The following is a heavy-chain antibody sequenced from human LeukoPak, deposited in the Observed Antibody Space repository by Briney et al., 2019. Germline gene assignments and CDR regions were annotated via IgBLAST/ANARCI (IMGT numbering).Heavy chain of an antibody. CDR2: IKSKTDYGTT. CDR1: GLTFSNAW. CDR3: TTAVAVAGSTYFDY. V-gene: IGHV3-15*01. D-gene: IGHD6-19*01. Sequence: PGGSLRLSCTASGLTFSNAWMSWVAQPPEKGLEWFGRIKSKTDYGTTDYAAPVKGRFTISRDDSKNTLYLQMNSLKTEDTAVYYCTTAVAVAGSTYFDYWGQGTLVTVSS. J-gene: IGHJ4*02.